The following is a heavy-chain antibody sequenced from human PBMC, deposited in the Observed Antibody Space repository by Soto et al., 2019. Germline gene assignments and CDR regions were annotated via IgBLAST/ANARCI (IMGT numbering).Heavy chain of an antibody. V-gene: IGHV4-34*01. D-gene: IGHD5-18*01. CDR3: ARGPFTAHYYYYYMDV. CDR2: INHSGST. J-gene: IGHJ6*03. CDR1: GGSFSGYY. Sequence: SETLSLTCAVYGGSFSGYYWSWIRQPPGKGLEWIGEINHSGSTNYNPSLKSRVTISVDTSKNQFSLKLSSVTAADTAVYYCARGPFTAHYYYYYMDVWGKGTTVTVSS.